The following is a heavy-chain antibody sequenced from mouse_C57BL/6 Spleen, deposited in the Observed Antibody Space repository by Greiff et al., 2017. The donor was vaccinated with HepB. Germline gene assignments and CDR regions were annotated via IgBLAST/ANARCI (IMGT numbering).Heavy chain of an antibody. J-gene: IGHJ4*01. D-gene: IGHD2-2*01. CDR1: GYTFTSYW. V-gene: IGHV1-61*01. CDR2: IYPSDSET. CDR3: AREGLRPAMDY. Sequence: QVQLQQSGAELVRPGSSVKLSCKASGYTFTSYWMEWVKQRPGQGLEWIGNIYPSDSETHYNQKFKDKATLTVDKSSSTAYMQLSSLTSEDSAVYYCAREGLRPAMDYWGQGTSVTVSS.